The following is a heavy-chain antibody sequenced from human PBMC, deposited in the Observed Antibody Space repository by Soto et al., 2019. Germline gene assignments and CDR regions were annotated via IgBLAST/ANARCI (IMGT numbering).Heavy chain of an antibody. Sequence: QIRLVQSGAEVGEPGSSVRVSCKASGDTFGRFNINWVRQAPGEGLEWMGGISPISDTTNYAQKFQGRVTFTADASTDTVYMELSGVTSEDTAMYYCARDPSTVDKLIGVWFDPWGQGTLVTVSS. CDR2: ISPISDTT. CDR1: GDTFGRFN. CDR3: ARDPSTVDKLIGVWFDP. V-gene: IGHV1-69*01. J-gene: IGHJ5*02. D-gene: IGHD4-4*01.